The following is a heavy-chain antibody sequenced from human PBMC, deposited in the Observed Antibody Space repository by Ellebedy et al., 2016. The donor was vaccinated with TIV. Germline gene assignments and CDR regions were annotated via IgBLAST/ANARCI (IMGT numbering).Heavy chain of an antibody. CDR3: ARDCIAVAGRYGMGV. Sequence: GESLKISXAASGFTFGSYSMNWVRQAPGKGLEWVSYISSSSSTIYYADPVKGRFTISRDNAKNSLYLQMNSLRDEDTAVYYCARDCIAVAGRYGMGVWGQGTTVTVSS. V-gene: IGHV3-48*02. CDR2: ISSSSSTI. J-gene: IGHJ6*02. CDR1: GFTFGSYS. D-gene: IGHD6-19*01.